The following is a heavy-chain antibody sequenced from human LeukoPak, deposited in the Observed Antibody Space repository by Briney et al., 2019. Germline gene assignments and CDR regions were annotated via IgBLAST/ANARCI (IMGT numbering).Heavy chain of an antibody. D-gene: IGHD3-22*01. CDR3: AREYYYDSSGYPLDH. CDR1: GGSISSYY. Sequence: SETLSLTCTVSGGSISSYYWSWIRQPAGKGLEWIGRIYTSGSTNYNPSLKSRVTMSVDTSKNQFSLKLSSVTAADTGVYYCAREYYYDSSGYPLDHWGQGTLVTVSS. J-gene: IGHJ4*02. CDR2: IYTSGST. V-gene: IGHV4-4*07.